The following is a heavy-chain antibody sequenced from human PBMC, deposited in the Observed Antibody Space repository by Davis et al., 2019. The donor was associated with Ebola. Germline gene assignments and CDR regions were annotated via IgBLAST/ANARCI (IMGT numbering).Heavy chain of an antibody. CDR3: ASGWLRGKFDP. D-gene: IGHD6-19*01. CDR2: TYYSSKWYY. CDR1: GDSVSSGITG. Sequence: HPQTLSLTCAISGDSVSSGITGWNWIRQSPSRGLEWLGRTYYSSKWYYDYAVSVRSRMTINTDTSKNQFSLHLNSVTPEDTGVYYCASGWLRGKFDPWGQGTLVTVSS. V-gene: IGHV6-1*01. J-gene: IGHJ5*02.